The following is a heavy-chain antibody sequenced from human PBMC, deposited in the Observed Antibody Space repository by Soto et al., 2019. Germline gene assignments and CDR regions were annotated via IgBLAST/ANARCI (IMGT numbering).Heavy chain of an antibody. Sequence: EVQLVESGGGLVQPGGSLRLSCAASGFTFSSYWMHWVRQPPGKGLVWVSRINSDGSSTSYADSVKGRFTISRDNAKNTLYLQMNSLRAEDTAVYYCARENAARILYYYYMDVWGKGTTVTVSS. CDR3: ARENAARILYYYYMDV. J-gene: IGHJ6*03. V-gene: IGHV3-74*01. CDR1: GFTFSSYW. CDR2: INSDGSST. D-gene: IGHD6-6*01.